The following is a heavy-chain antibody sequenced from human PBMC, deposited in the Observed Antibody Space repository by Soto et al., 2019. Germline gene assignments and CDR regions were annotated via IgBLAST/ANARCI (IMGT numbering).Heavy chain of an antibody. V-gene: IGHV1-3*01. CDR3: ARDFSDYAYYFDY. Sequence: ASVKVSCKASGYTFTSYAMHWVRQAPGQRLEWMGWINAGNGNTKYSQKFQGRVTITRDTSASTAYMELSSLRSEDTAVYYCARDFSDYAYYFDYWGQGTLVTVSS. D-gene: IGHD4-17*01. J-gene: IGHJ4*02. CDR1: GYTFTSYA. CDR2: INAGNGNT.